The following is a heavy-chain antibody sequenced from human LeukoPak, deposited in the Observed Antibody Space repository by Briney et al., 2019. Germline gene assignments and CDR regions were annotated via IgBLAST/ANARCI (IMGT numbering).Heavy chain of an antibody. Sequence: SQTLSLTCAISGDSVTATTSAWSWVSHSPSRGLEWLGRTYYRSKWYSDYAVSVQSRIIISADPSKIQFSLQLKSVTPEDTAVYYCATSYQLPYWGRGTRVTVSS. D-gene: IGHD3-9*01. J-gene: IGHJ4*02. V-gene: IGHV6-1*01. CDR3: ATSYQLPY. CDR1: GDSVTATTSA. CDR2: TYYRSKWYS.